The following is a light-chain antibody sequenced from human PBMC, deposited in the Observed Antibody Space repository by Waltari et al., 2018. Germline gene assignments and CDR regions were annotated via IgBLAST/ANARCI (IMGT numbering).Light chain of an antibody. V-gene: IGLV1-44*01. CDR2: SNN. J-gene: IGLJ1*01. CDR3: AAWDDSLNGFYV. CDR1: SSNIGGNS. Sequence: QSVLTQPPSASGTPGQRVTISCSGSSSNIGGNSLHWYQQLPGTAPKLLIYSNNQRPSGVPDRFSGSKSGTSASLAISGLQSEDEADYYCAAWDDSLNGFYVFGTGTRVTVL.